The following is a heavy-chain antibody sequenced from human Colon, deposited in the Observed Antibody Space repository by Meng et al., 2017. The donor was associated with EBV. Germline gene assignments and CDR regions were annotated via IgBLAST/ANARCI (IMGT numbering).Heavy chain of an antibody. D-gene: IGHD2-21*01. CDR3: ASFDHIPRRNYFDY. CDR1: GGSMSSGNYY. V-gene: IGHV4-30-4*01. CDR2: IHHSGSA. Sequence: VPRQQSCPGLVAPSQTLSPTCTVSGGSMSSGNYYWCWIRQPPGKGLEWIGYIHHSGSAYYNPSLKSRVSISVDTSKNQFSLNLNSMTAADTAVYYCASFDHIPRRNYFDYWGQGTLVTVSS. J-gene: IGHJ4*02.